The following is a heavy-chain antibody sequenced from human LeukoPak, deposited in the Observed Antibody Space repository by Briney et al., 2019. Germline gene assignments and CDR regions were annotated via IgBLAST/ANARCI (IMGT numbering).Heavy chain of an antibody. CDR2: ISSSSSTI. CDR3: ATYRQVLLPFES. D-gene: IGHD2-8*02. CDR1: GFTFSSYS. V-gene: IGHV3-48*01. Sequence: PGGSLRLSCAASGFTFSSYSMNWVRQAPGKGLEWGSYISSSSSTIYYADSVKGRFTISRDNAKNSLYLQMNSLRAEDTAIYYCATYRQVLLPFESWGQGTLVTVSS. J-gene: IGHJ4*02.